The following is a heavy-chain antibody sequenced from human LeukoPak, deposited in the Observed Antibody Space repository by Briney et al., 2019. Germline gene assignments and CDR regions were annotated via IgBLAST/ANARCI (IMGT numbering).Heavy chain of an antibody. CDR3: ARDLSGYYDFWSGYFDY. CDR2: ISSSTSYI. V-gene: IGHV3-21*01. J-gene: IGHJ4*02. Sequence: PGGSLRLSCAASGFTFSSYSMNWVRQAPGKGLERVSSISSSTSYIYYADSVKGRFTISRDNAKNSLYLQMNSLRAEDTAVYYCARDLSGYYDFWSGYFDYWGQGTLVTVSS. CDR1: GFTFSSYS. D-gene: IGHD3-3*01.